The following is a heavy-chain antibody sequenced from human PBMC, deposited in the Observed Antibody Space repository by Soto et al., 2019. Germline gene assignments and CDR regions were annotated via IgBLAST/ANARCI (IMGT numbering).Heavy chain of an antibody. V-gene: IGHV3-21*02. CDR2: ISSSSSFR. D-gene: IGHD2-21*01. CDR3: ARDPPLSVLVVVATVDF. Sequence: EALLVESGGGLVQPGGSLRLSCAASGFTFTNHNMNWVRQAPGKGLEWVSSISSSSSFRNYADSVKGRFSISRDNDKNLVYLQMDSLRAEDTAVYYCARDPPLSVLVVVATVDFWGQGTLVTVSS. CDR1: GFTFTNHN. J-gene: IGHJ4*02.